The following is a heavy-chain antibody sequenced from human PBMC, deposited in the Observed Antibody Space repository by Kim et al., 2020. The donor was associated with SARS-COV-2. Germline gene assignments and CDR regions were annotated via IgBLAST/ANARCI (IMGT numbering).Heavy chain of an antibody. CDR3: ARDWWITFGGVIVSDAFDI. D-gene: IGHD3-16*02. Sequence: GGSLRLSCAASGFTFSSYSMNWVRQAPGKGLEWVSYISSSSSTIYYADSVKGRFTISRDNAKNSLYLQMNSLRDEDTAVYYCARDWWITFGGVIVSDAFDIWGQGTMVTVSS. CDR1: GFTFSSYS. J-gene: IGHJ3*02. V-gene: IGHV3-48*02. CDR2: ISSSSSTI.